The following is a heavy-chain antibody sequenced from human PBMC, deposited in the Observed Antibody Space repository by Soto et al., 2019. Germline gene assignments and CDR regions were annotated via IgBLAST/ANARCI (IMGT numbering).Heavy chain of an antibody. CDR3: ARVRGSGSYAAYYFDS. D-gene: IGHD3-10*01. Sequence: SETLSLTCTVSGGSISNGGYYWNWGRQHPGKGLEWIGDIHYSGSTGYNPSLESRVTISVDTSKDQFSLKLSSVTAADTAVYYCARVRGSGSYAAYYFDSWGQGTLVTVSS. V-gene: IGHV4-31*03. J-gene: IGHJ4*01. CDR1: GGSISNGGYY. CDR2: IHYSGST.